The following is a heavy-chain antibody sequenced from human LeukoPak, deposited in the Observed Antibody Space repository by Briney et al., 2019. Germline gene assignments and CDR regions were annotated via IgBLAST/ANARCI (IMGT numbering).Heavy chain of an antibody. Sequence: PGGSLRLSCAASEFTFSSYSMNWVRQAPGKGLEWVSSISSSSSYIYYADSVKGRFTISRDNAKNSLYLQMNSLRAEDTAVYYCAATGGQLLPTLTFDYWGQGTLVTVSS. CDR2: ISSSSSYI. D-gene: IGHD3-10*01. J-gene: IGHJ4*02. CDR1: EFTFSSYS. V-gene: IGHV3-21*01. CDR3: AATGGQLLPTLTFDY.